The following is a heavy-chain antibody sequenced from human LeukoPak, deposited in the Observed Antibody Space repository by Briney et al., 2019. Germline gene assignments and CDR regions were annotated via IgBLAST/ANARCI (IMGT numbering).Heavy chain of an antibody. J-gene: IGHJ5*02. Sequence: SETLSLTCTVSGGSISSSSYYWGWIRQPPGKGLEWIGSIYYSGSTYYNPSLKSRVTISVDTSNNQFSLKLSSVTAADTAVYYCARLRGSIVGPTLNWFDPWGQGTLVTVSS. CDR3: ARLRGSIVGPTLNWFDP. CDR2: IYYSGST. V-gene: IGHV4-39*01. CDR1: GGSISSSSYY. D-gene: IGHD1-26*01.